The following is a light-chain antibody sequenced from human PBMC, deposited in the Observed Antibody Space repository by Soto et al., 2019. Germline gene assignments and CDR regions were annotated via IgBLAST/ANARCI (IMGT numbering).Light chain of an antibody. Sequence: QSVLTQPPSASGTPGQMVTISCSGSSSNIGGNTVNWYQQLPGTAPKLVIYSNDQRPSGVPDRFSGSQSGTSASLAISGLHSEDEADYYCETWDDSLNGPVFGGGTKLTVL. CDR3: ETWDDSLNGPV. J-gene: IGLJ2*01. CDR1: SSNIGGNT. V-gene: IGLV1-44*01. CDR2: SND.